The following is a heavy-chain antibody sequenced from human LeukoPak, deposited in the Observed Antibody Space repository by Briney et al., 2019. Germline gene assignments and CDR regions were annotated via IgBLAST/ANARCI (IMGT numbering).Heavy chain of an antibody. J-gene: IGHJ6*02. D-gene: IGHD1-26*01. Sequence: KSSETLSLTRTVSGGSISGGGYYWSWIRQHPGKGLEWIGYIYYSGSTYYNPSLKSRVTISVDTSKNQFSLKLSSVTAADTAVYYCAKDKGWGYSTYDFYGMDVWGQGTTVTVSS. CDR3: AKDKGWGYSTYDFYGMDV. V-gene: IGHV4-31*03. CDR1: GGSISGGGYY. CDR2: IYYSGST.